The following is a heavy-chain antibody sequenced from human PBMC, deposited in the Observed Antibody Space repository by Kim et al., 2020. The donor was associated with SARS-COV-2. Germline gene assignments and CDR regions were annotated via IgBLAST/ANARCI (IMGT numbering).Heavy chain of an antibody. J-gene: IGHJ3*02. CDR3: ASSNYYDSSSAFDI. D-gene: IGHD3-22*01. Sequence: AQKFQGRVTMTEDTSTDTAYMELSSLRSEDTAVYYCASSNYYDSSSAFDIWGQGTMVTVSS. V-gene: IGHV1-24*01.